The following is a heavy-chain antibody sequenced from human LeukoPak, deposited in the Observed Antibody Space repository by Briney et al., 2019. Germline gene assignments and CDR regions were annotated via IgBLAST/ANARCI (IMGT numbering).Heavy chain of an antibody. CDR3: AKDSAITMAHYFDY. Sequence: GGSLRLSCAASGFTFSSYGMHWVRQAPGKGLEWVAVIWYDGSNKYYADSVKGRFTISRDNSKNTLYLQMNSLRAEDTAAYYCAKDSAITMAHYFDYWGQGTLVTVSS. CDR2: IWYDGSNK. V-gene: IGHV3-33*06. J-gene: IGHJ4*02. D-gene: IGHD3-10*01. CDR1: GFTFSSYG.